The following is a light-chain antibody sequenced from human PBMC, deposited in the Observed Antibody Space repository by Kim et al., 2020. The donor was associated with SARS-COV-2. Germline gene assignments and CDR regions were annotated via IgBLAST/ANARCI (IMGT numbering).Light chain of an antibody. CDR2: DTS. Sequence: SLSTRKRATRSCRASQSVSNYLAWYQQKPGQAPRRLIYDTSNRATCIPARFSGSGSGTDFTLTISSLEPEDFAVYYCQQRSNWLTFGGGTKVDIK. CDR3: QQRSNWLT. CDR1: QSVSNY. V-gene: IGKV3-11*01. J-gene: IGKJ4*01.